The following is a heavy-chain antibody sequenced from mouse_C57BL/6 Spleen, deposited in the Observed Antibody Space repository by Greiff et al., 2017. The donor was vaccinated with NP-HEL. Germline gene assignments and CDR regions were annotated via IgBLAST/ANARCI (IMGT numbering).Heavy chain of an antibody. CDR1: GYSITSGYY. Sequence: EVKLQESGPGLVKPSQSLSLTCSVTGYSITSGYYWNWIRQFPGNKLEWMGYISYDGSNNYNPSLKNRISITRDTSKNQFFLKLNSVTTEDTATYYCAREGYGYASWFAYWGQGTLVTVSA. CDR2: ISYDGSN. CDR3: AREGYGYASWFAY. D-gene: IGHD2-2*01. J-gene: IGHJ3*01. V-gene: IGHV3-6*01.